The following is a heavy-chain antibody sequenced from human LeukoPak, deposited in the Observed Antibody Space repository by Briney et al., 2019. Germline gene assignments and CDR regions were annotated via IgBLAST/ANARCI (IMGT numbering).Heavy chain of an antibody. V-gene: IGHV1-3*01. CDR3: ARASVAWELPDY. J-gene: IGHJ4*02. Sequence: KFQGRVTITRDTSASTAYMELSSLRSDDTAVYYCARASVAWELPDYWGQGTLVTVSS. D-gene: IGHD1-26*01.